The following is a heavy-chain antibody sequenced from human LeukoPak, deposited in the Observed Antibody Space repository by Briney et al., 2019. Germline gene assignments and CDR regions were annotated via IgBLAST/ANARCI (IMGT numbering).Heavy chain of an antibody. CDR1: GFTFSSYW. J-gene: IGHJ4*02. CDR2: IKQDGSEK. V-gene: IGHV3-7*05. CDR3: ARVPYCSSTSCYAIFDY. D-gene: IGHD2-2*01. Sequence: GGSLRLSCAASGFTFSSYWMSWVRQAPGKGLEWVANIKQDGSEKYYVDSVKGRFTISRDNAENSLYLQMNSLRAEDTAEYYCARVPYCSSTSCYAIFDYWGQGTPVTVPS.